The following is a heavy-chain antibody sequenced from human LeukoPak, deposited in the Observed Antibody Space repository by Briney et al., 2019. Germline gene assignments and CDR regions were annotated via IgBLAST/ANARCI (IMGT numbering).Heavy chain of an antibody. D-gene: IGHD3-10*01. V-gene: IGHV2-70*11. CDR2: IDWDDDK. Sequence: RESGPALVKPTQTLTLTCTFSGFSPSTSGMCVSWIRQPPGKALEWLARIDWDDDKYYSTSLKTRLTISKDTSKNQVVLTMTNMDPVDTATYYCARIDYYGSGSYYGDYWGQGTLVTVSS. CDR1: GFSPSTSGMC. J-gene: IGHJ4*02. CDR3: ARIDYYGSGSYYGDY.